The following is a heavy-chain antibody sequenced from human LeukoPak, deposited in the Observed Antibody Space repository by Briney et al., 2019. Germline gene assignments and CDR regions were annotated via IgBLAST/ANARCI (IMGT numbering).Heavy chain of an antibody. D-gene: IGHD3-3*01. Sequence: PGGSLRLSCAASGFTFSSYWMSWVRQAPGKGLEWVANIKQDGSEKYYVDSVKGRFTISRDNAKNSLYLQMNSLRAEDTAVYYCARDSSVTIFGVVIRPGGYFDYWGQGTLVTVSS. CDR3: ARDSSVTIFGVVIRPGGYFDY. V-gene: IGHV3-7*01. CDR2: IKQDGSEK. J-gene: IGHJ4*02. CDR1: GFTFSSYW.